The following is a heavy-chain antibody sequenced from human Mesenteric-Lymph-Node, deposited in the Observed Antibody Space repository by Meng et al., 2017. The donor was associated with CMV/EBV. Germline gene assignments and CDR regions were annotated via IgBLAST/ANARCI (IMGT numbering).Heavy chain of an antibody. Sequence: GSLRLSCTVSGGSISSYYWSWIRQPPGKGLEWIGYIYSSGSTKYNPSLKGRVTISVDTSKNQFSLKLRSVTAADTAVYYCARGSMVATIMYFDYWGQGTLVTVSS. CDR1: GGSISSYY. CDR3: ARGSMVATIMYFDY. CDR2: IYSSGST. D-gene: IGHD5-12*01. V-gene: IGHV4-59*01. J-gene: IGHJ4*02.